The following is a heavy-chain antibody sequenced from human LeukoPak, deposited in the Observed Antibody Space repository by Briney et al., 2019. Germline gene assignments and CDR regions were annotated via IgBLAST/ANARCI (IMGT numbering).Heavy chain of an antibody. D-gene: IGHD3-10*01. CDR1: GGSISSSSYY. V-gene: IGHV4-39*07. CDR2: IYYSGST. Sequence: SETLSLTCIVSGGSISSSSYYWGWIRQPPGKGLEWIGSIYYSGSTYYNPSLKSRVTISVDTSKNQFSLKLSSVTAADTAVYYCARAPTGFWDYWGQGTLVTVSS. J-gene: IGHJ4*02. CDR3: ARAPTGFWDY.